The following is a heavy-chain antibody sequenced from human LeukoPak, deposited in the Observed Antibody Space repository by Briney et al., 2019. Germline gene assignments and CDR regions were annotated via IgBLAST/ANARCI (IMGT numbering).Heavy chain of an antibody. J-gene: IGHJ4*02. CDR3: ARTTVTYFDY. CDR2: ICYSGST. V-gene: IGHV4-39*07. D-gene: IGHD4-17*01. CDR1: GGSISSSSYY. Sequence: SETLSLTCTVSGGSISSSSYYWGWIRQPPGKGLEWIGSICYSGSTYYNPSLKSRVTISVDTSKNQFSLKLSSVTAADTAVYYCARTTVTYFDYWGQGTLVTVSS.